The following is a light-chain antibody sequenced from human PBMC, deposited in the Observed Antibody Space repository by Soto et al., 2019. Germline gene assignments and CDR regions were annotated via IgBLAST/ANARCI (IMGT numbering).Light chain of an antibody. V-gene: IGLV2-14*01. J-gene: IGLJ2*01. CDR2: DVT. CDR1: SSDVGGYNY. CDR3: SSYTSSSTLV. Sequence: QSVLTQPASVSGSPGQLITIPCTGTSSDVGGYNYVSWLQQHPGKAPELMIYDVTNRPSGVSNRFSGSKSGNTASLTISGLQAEDEADYYCSSYTSSSTLVFGGGTKLTVL.